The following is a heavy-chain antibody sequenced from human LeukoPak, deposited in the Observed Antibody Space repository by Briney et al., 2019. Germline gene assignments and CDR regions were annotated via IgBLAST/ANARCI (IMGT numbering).Heavy chain of an antibody. Sequence: GASVKVSCKASGGTFSSYAISWVRQAPGQGLEWMGRIIPILGIANYAQKFQGRVTITADKSTSTAYMELRSLRSEDTAVYYCARDQVSHYGMDVWGQGTTVTVSS. J-gene: IGHJ6*02. CDR2: IIPILGIA. CDR3: ARDQVSHYGMDV. CDR1: GGTFSSYA. V-gene: IGHV1-69*04.